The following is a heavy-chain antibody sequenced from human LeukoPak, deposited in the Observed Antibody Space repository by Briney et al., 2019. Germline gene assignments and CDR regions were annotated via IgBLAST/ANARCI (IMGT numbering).Heavy chain of an antibody. CDR2: ISYDGSNK. V-gene: IGHV3-30*04. D-gene: IGHD3-9*01. CDR3: ARVRGDILTGYLNYYYGMDV. J-gene: IGHJ6*04. CDR1: GFTFSSYA. Sequence: GGSLRLSCAASGFTFSSYAMHWVRQAPGKGLEWVAVISYDGSNKYHADSVKGRFTISRDNSKNTLYLQMNSLRAEDTAVYYCARVRGDILTGYLNYYYGMDVWGKGTTVTVSS.